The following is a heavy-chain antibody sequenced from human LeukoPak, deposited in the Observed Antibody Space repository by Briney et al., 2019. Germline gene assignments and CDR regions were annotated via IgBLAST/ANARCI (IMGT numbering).Heavy chain of an antibody. CDR1: GFTVSSNY. CDR3: ARRIGTQSDY. Sequence: GGSLRLSCAASGFTVSSNYMSWVRQAPGKGLEWVGRSRDKADSYTTEYAASVKGRFIISRDDSKNSLYLQMNSLKTEDTAVYYCARRIGTQSDYWGQGTLVTVSS. CDR2: SRDKADSYTT. D-gene: IGHD1-26*01. V-gene: IGHV3-72*01. J-gene: IGHJ4*02.